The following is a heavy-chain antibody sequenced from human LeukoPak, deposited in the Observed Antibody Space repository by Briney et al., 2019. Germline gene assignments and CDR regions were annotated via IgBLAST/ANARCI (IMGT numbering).Heavy chain of an antibody. J-gene: IGHJ6*04. V-gene: IGHV4-61*02. D-gene: IGHD3-3*01. CDR3: ACRVSYYDFWSGRPFYDV. CDR1: GASVSSGNCY. Sequence: SETLSLTCTVSGASVSSGNCYWSWIRQPAGKGPEWIGRMYSSGGANCNPSLKTRVTISIDTSRNQFSLRLSSVTAADTAVYFCACRVSYYDFWSGRPFYDVWGKGTSVTVSS. CDR2: MYSSGGA.